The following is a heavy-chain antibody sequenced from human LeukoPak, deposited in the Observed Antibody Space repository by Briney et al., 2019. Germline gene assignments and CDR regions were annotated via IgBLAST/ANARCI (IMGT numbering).Heavy chain of an antibody. V-gene: IGHV5-51*01. CDR3: ARQAATAYDYFDY. CDR1: GYSFTDYW. D-gene: IGHD1-1*01. J-gene: IGHJ4*02. CDR2: IYPGDSDT. Sequence: PGESLKISCKGSGYSFTDYWIGWVRQMPGKGLEWMGIIYPGDSDTRYGPSFQGQVTISADKSISTAYLQWSSLKASDTAMYYCARQAATAYDYFDYWGQGTPVTVSS.